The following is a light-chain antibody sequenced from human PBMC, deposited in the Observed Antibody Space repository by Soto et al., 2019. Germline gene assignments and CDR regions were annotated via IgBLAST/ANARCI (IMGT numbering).Light chain of an antibody. J-gene: IGKJ1*01. V-gene: IGKV1-5*03. CDR2: KAS. Sequence: DIQMTQSPSTLSASVGDRVTITCRASQSISSWLALYQQKPGKAPKLLIYKASSLETGVPSRLSGSGSGTEFTFSISSRQPDNFASYYCQQYNSYWTSGQGTKVAIK. CDR1: QSISSW. CDR3: QQYNSYWT.